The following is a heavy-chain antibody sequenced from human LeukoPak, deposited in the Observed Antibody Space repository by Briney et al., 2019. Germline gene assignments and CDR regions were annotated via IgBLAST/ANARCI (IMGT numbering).Heavy chain of an antibody. Sequence: GGSLRLSCAASGFTFSSYGMHWVRQAPGKGLEWVAVISYDGSNKYYADSVKGRFTISRDNSKNTLYLQMNSLRAEDTAVYYCAKDGLKTYYDFWSGFYYYYMDVWGKGTTVTVSS. D-gene: IGHD3-3*01. CDR1: GFTFSSYG. V-gene: IGHV3-30*18. CDR3: AKDGLKTYYDFWSGFYYYYMDV. J-gene: IGHJ6*03. CDR2: ISYDGSNK.